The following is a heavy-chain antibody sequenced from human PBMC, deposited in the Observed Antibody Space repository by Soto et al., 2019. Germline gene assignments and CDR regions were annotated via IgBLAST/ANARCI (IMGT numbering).Heavy chain of an antibody. V-gene: IGHV3-30*18. Sequence: ESGGGVVQPGRSLRLSCAASGFTFSSYGMHWVRQAPGKGLEWVAVISYDGSNKYYADSVKGRFTISRDNSKNTLYLQMNSLRAEDTAVYYCAKFYDFWSGYLDYWGQGTLVTVSS. CDR2: ISYDGSNK. CDR3: AKFYDFWSGYLDY. CDR1: GFTFSSYG. D-gene: IGHD3-3*01. J-gene: IGHJ4*02.